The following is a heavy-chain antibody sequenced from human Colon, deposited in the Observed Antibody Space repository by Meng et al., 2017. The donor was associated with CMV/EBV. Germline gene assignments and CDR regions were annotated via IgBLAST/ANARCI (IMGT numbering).Heavy chain of an antibody. Sequence: STSSGGSISTYSWGWIRQSPGKVLEWIGYVHYSGSTDYNPSLKSRLTLSVDTSKNQFSLQLSSVTAADTAIYYCARRSDDSNGYYVYWGQGTLVTVSS. D-gene: IGHD3-22*01. V-gene: IGHV4-59*08. CDR2: VHYSGST. CDR3: ARRSDDSNGYYVY. J-gene: IGHJ4*02. CDR1: GGSISTYS.